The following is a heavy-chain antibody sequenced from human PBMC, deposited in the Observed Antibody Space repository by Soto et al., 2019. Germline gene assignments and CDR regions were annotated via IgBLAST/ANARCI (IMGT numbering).Heavy chain of an antibody. J-gene: IGHJ4*02. CDR3: ARDLXXGLTDY. Sequence: QVQLVQSGAEVKKPGASVKVSCKASGYTFTSYAISWVRQAPGQGLEWMGWISAYNGNTNYAQKLQGRVTMTTDTXXXXXXXXXXXXXXXXXXXXXCARDLXXGLTDYWGQGTLVTVSS. CDR1: GYTFTSYA. CDR2: ISAYNGNT. V-gene: IGHV1-18*01. D-gene: IGHD3-3*01.